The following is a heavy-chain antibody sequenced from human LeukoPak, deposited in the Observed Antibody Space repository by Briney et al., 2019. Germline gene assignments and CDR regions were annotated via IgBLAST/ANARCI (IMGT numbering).Heavy chain of an antibody. CDR3: ANYYYASGSYYRLPTSYYYYGRDV. CDR1: GFTFSSYA. CDR2: ISGSGGST. D-gene: IGHD3-10*01. J-gene: IGHJ6*02. V-gene: IGHV3-23*01. Sequence: PGGSLRLSCAASGFTFSSYAMSWVRQAPGKGLEWVSAISGSGGSTYYADSVKGRFTISRDNSKNTLYLQMNSLRAEDTAVYYCANYYYASGSYYRLPTSYYYYGRDVWGQGTTVTVSS.